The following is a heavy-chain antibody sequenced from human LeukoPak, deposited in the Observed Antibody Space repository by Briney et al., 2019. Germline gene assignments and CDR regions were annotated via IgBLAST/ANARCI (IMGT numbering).Heavy chain of an antibody. Sequence: GGSLRLSCAASGFTFSSYEMNWVRQAPGQGLEWVSSITASSTAIYSADSVKGRFTISRDNAKNFLYLQMNSLRAEDTAVYYCARTYYDILTGYNPYFDYWGQGILVTVSS. J-gene: IGHJ4*02. CDR1: GFTFSSYE. CDR3: ARTYYDILTGYNPYFDY. V-gene: IGHV3-21*01. CDR2: ITASSTAI. D-gene: IGHD3-9*01.